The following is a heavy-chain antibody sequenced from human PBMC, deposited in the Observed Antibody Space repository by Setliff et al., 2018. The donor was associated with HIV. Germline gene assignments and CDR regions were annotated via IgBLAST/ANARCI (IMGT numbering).Heavy chain of an antibody. J-gene: IGHJ5*02. CDR2: IKQDGSEI. V-gene: IGHV3-7*03. D-gene: IGHD1-26*01. CDR1: GFTFSIFW. Sequence: GGSLRLSCAASGFTFSIFWMSWVRQAPGKGLEWVATIKQDGSEIFYVDSVKGRFTIARDNARASLYLEMRSLRAEDTAVYLCANLWEMGAWGQGTLVTVSS. CDR3: ANLWEMGA.